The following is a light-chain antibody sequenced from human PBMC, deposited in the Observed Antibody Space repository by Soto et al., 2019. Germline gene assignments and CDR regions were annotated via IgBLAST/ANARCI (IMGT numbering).Light chain of an antibody. CDR3: SSYTSTSTLA. CDR1: SSDIGSYNY. CDR2: DVN. J-gene: IGLJ1*01. Sequence: QSVLTQPASVSGSPGQSISMSCTRTSSDIGSYNYVSWYQQHPGKAPKLIIYDVNNRPSGVSDRFSGSKSGNTASLTISGLQAEDEADYYCSSYTSTSTLAFGTGTKVTVL. V-gene: IGLV2-14*01.